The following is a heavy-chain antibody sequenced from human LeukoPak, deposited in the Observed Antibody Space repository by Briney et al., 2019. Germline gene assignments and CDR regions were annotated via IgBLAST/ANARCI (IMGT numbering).Heavy chain of an antibody. Sequence: GGSLKLSCAASEFTVSSNYMSWVRQAPGKGLEWVSVIYSGGSTYYADSVKGRFTISRHNSKNTLYLQMNSLRAEDTAVYYCARVTLTMVRGVIRDYYFDYWGQGTLVTVSS. CDR2: IYSGGST. CDR1: EFTVSSNY. J-gene: IGHJ4*02. V-gene: IGHV3-53*04. D-gene: IGHD3-10*01. CDR3: ARVTLTMVRGVIRDYYFDY.